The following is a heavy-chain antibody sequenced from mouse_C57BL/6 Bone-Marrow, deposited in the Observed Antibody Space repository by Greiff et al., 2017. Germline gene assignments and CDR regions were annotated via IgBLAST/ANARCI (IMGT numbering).Heavy chain of an antibody. CDR2: IDPSDSDT. CDR3: ARSGLLRDYAMDY. V-gene: IGHV1-52*01. D-gene: IGHD2-3*01. Sequence: VQLQQPGAELVRPGSSVKLSCKASGYTFTSYWMHWVKQRPIQGLEWIGNIDPSDSDTHYNQKFKDKATLTVDKSSSTAYMQLSSLTSEDSAVYYCARSGLLRDYAMDYWGQGTSVTVSS. J-gene: IGHJ4*01. CDR1: GYTFTSYW.